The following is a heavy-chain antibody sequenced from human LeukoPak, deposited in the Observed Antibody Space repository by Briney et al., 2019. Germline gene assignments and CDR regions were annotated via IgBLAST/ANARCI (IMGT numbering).Heavy chain of an antibody. CDR3: ARGVPGGWYFDL. D-gene: IGHD3-16*01. Sequence: GGSLRLSCATSGFTFSSYWMHWVRQAPGKGLVWVSRINGDGSRTNYADSVKGRFTISRDNAENTLYLQINSLKAEDTAVYYCARGVPGGWYFDLWGRATLVTVSS. CDR2: INGDGSRT. V-gene: IGHV3-74*01. J-gene: IGHJ2*01. CDR1: GFTFSSYW.